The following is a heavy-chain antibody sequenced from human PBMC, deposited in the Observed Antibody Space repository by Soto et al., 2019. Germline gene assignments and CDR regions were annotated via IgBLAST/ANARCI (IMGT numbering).Heavy chain of an antibody. J-gene: IGHJ6*02. V-gene: IGHV3-30*18. D-gene: IGHD2-15*01. CDR1: GFTFSSYG. CDR3: AKEIPILFNYYGMDV. CDR2: ISYDGSNK. Sequence: GGSLRLSCAASGFTFSSYGMHWVRQAPGKGLEWVAVISYDGSNKYYADSVKGRFTISRDNSKNTLYLQMNSLRAEDTAVYYCAKEIPILFNYYGMDVWGQGTTVTVSS.